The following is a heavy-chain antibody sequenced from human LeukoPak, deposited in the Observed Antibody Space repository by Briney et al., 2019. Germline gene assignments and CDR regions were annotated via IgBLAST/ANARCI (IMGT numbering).Heavy chain of an antibody. D-gene: IGHD3-22*01. CDR2: MNPNSGNT. Sequence: ASVKVSCKASGYTFTSYDINWVRQATGQGLEWMGWMNPNSGNTGYAQKFQGRVTMTRNTSISTAYMELSSLRSEDTAAYYCARGRGYAPYYYYYMDVWGKGTTVTVSS. CDR1: GYTFTSYD. V-gene: IGHV1-8*01. CDR3: ARGRGYAPYYYYYMDV. J-gene: IGHJ6*03.